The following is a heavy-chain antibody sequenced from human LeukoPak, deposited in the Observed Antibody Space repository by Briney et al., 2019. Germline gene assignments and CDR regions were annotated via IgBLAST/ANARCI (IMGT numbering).Heavy chain of an antibody. D-gene: IGHD4-17*01. CDR1: GFTFSSYG. J-gene: IGHJ4*02. V-gene: IGHV3-30*18. CDR3: AKGRVTTYPGLFDY. Sequence: PGGSLRLSCAASGFTFSSYGMHWVRQAPGKGLEWVAVISYDGSNKYYADSVKGRFTISRDNSKNTLYLQMNSLRAEDTAVYYCAKGRVTTYPGLFDYWGQGTLVTVSS. CDR2: ISYDGSNK.